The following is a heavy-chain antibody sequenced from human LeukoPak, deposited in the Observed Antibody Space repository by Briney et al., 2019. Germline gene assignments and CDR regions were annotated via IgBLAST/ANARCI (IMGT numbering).Heavy chain of an antibody. CDR2: ISAYNGNT. V-gene: IGHV1-18*01. CDR3: ARLLTVVTGDPWGVLGFDP. D-gene: IGHD4-23*01. J-gene: IGHJ5*02. CDR1: GYTFTSYG. Sequence: GASVKVSCKASGYTFTSYGISWVRQAPGQGLEWMGWISAYNGNTNYAQKLQGRVTMTTDTSTSTAYMELRSLTSDDTAVYYCARLLTVVTGDPWGVLGFDPWGQGTLVTVSS.